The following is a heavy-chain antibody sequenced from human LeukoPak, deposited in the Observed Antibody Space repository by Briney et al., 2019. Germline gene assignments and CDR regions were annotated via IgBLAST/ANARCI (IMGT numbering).Heavy chain of an antibody. V-gene: IGHV3-7*01. CDR2: IKPDGGGK. D-gene: IGHD3-10*01. CDR1: GFTFSNPW. J-gene: IGHJ4*02. CDR3: AREAGGSRY. Sequence: GGSLRLSCAASGFTFSNPWMTWVRQAPGKGLEWVANIKPDGGGKYYVDSVKGRFTISRDNAKNSLYLQMNSLRAEDTALYYCAREAGGSRYWGQGTLVTVSS.